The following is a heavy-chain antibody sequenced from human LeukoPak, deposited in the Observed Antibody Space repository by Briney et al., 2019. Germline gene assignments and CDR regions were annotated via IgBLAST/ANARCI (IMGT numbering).Heavy chain of an antibody. V-gene: IGHV4-39*07. CDR2: IYYSGST. CDR1: GGSISSSSYY. CDR3: ARAMSIAARLQTIFDY. J-gene: IGHJ4*02. D-gene: IGHD6-6*01. Sequence: PSETLSLTCTVSGGSISSSSYYWGWIRQPPGKGLEWIGSIYYSGSTYYNPSLKSRVTISVDTSKNQFSLKLTSVTAADTAVYYCARAMSIAARLQTIFDYWGQGTLVTVSS.